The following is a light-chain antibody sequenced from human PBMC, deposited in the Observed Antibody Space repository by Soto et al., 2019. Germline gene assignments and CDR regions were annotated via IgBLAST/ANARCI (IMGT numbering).Light chain of an antibody. CDR3: HQYHNFPRT. CDR1: QSINGW. Sequence: DIQLTQSPSTLSASVGYRLTITGMASQSINGWLAWYQQKPGQAPNLLIYKASTLESGVPSRFSGSGSGTEFTLTVSSLQPDEFATYYCHQYHNFPRTFGQGTKVDI. CDR2: KAS. V-gene: IGKV1-5*03. J-gene: IGKJ1*01.